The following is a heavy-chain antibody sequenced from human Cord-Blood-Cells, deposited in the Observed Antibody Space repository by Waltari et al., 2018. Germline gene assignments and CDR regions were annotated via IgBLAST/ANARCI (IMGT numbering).Heavy chain of an antibody. Sequence: QVQLQQWGAGLLKPSETLSLTCAVYGGSFSGYYWSWIRQPPGTGLEWIGEINHSGSTNYNPSLKSRVTISVDTSKNQFSLKLSSVTAADTAVYYCARGAPGVGAPFDYWGQGTLVTVSS. CDR3: ARGAPGVGAPFDY. D-gene: IGHD1-26*01. V-gene: IGHV4-34*01. CDR1: GGSFSGYY. CDR2: INHSGST. J-gene: IGHJ4*02.